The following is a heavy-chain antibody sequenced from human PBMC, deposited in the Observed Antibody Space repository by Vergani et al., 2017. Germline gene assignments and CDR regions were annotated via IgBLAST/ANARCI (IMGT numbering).Heavy chain of an antibody. V-gene: IGHV3-30-3*01. CDR1: GFTFSSYA. CDR2: ISYDGSNK. D-gene: IGHD6-13*01. CDR3: ARGLPGPRYSSSREGL. Sequence: QVQLVESGGGVVQPGRSLRLSCAASGFTFSSYAMHWVRQAPGKGLEWVAVISYDGSNKYYADSVKGRFTIARDNSKNTLYLQMNSLRAEDTAVYYCARGLPGPRYSSSREGLWGQGTRVIVSS. J-gene: IGHJ4*02.